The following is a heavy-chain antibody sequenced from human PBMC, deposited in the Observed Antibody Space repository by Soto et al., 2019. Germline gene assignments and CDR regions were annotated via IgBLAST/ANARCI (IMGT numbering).Heavy chain of an antibody. CDR3: ARDFFDSSDYTTNWFDP. Sequence: SETLSLTCSVSGDSISNSRFYWAWIRQPPGEGLEWIGSIYHTGNAYYNPSLKSRVTISVDTSKNQFSLKLTSVTAADATLYYCARDFFDSSDYTTNWFDPWGQGTLVTVS. CDR1: GDSISNSRFY. J-gene: IGHJ5*02. CDR2: IYHTGNA. D-gene: IGHD3-22*01. V-gene: IGHV4-39*01.